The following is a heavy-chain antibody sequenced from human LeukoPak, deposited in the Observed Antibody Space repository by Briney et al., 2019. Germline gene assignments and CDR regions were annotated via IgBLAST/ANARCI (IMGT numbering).Heavy chain of an antibody. CDR2: INHSGST. CDR3: ASEVYGSSGYYFDC. J-gene: IGHJ4*02. V-gene: IGHV4-34*01. CDR1: GGSFSGYY. Sequence: SETLSLTCAVYGGSFSGYYWSWIRQPPGKGLEWIGEINHSGSTNYNPSLKSRVTISVDTSKNQFSLKLSSVTAADTAVYYCASEVYGSSGYYFDCWGQGTLVTVSS. D-gene: IGHD3-22*01.